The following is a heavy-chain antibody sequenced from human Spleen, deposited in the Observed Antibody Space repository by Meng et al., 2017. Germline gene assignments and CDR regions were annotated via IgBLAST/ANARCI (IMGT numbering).Heavy chain of an antibody. Sequence: QVERSQSGAEVKKPVASVNSTVKSSGGTFSCYAISWVRQAPGQGLEWMGGIIPIFGTANYAQKFQGRVTITADKSTSTAYMELGGLTSEDTAFYYCASERASTSYFDYWGQGTLVTVSS. V-gene: IGHV1-69*06. CDR1: GGTFSCYA. CDR2: IIPIFGTA. D-gene: IGHD6-6*01. J-gene: IGHJ4*02. CDR3: ASERASTSYFDY.